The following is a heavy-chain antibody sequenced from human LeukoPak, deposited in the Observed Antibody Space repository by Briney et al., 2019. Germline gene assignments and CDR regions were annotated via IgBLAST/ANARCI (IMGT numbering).Heavy chain of an antibody. CDR2: ISAYNGNT. V-gene: IGHV1-18*01. CDR3: ARSHIVVVTALGRGASDI. J-gene: IGHJ3*02. Sequence: ASVKVSCKASGYTFTSYGISWVRQAPGQGLEWMGWISAYNGNTNYAQKLQGRVTMTTDTSTSTAYMELRSLRSDDTAVYYCARSHIVVVTALGRGASDIWGQGTMVTVSS. D-gene: IGHD2-21*02. CDR1: GYTFTSYG.